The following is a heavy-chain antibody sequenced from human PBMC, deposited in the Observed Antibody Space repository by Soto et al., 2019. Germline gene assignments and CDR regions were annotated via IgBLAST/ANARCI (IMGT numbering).Heavy chain of an antibody. CDR3: ARVPGTEKYYYYYYMDV. V-gene: IGHV4-31*03. CDR1: GGSISSGGYY. D-gene: IGHD3-10*01. J-gene: IGHJ6*03. Sequence: SETLSPTCTVSGGSISSGGYYWSWIRQHPGKGLEWIGYIYYSGSTYYNPSLKSRVTISVDTSKNQFSLKLSSVTAADTAVYYCARVPGTEKYYYYYYMDVWGKGTTVTVSS. CDR2: IYYSGST.